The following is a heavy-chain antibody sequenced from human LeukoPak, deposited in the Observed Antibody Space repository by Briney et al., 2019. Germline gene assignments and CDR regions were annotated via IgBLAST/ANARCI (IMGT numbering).Heavy chain of an antibody. Sequence: SETLSLTCTVSGGSISGGTYYWTWIRQHPGTGLEWIGSIYYSGTTYYNPSLKSRVTISVDTSKSQFSLKLSSVTAADTAVYYCARFTFGNRDYWGQGTLVIVSS. CDR2: IYYSGTT. CDR3: ARFTFGNRDY. CDR1: GGSISGGTYY. V-gene: IGHV4-31*03. J-gene: IGHJ4*02. D-gene: IGHD1/OR15-1a*01.